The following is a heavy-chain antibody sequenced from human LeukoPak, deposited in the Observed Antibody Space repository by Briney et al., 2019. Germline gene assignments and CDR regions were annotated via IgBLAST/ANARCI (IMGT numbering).Heavy chain of an antibody. CDR1: GFTFSSYW. V-gene: IGHV3-23*01. J-gene: IGHJ4*02. D-gene: IGHD3-9*01. CDR3: AKTEGYFDWSPTFDY. Sequence: PGGSLRLSCAASGFTFSSYWMSWVRQAPGKGLEWVSAISGSGGSTYYADSVKGRFTISRDNSKNTLYLQMNSLRAEDTAVYYCAKTEGYFDWSPTFDYWGQGTLVTVSS. CDR2: ISGSGGST.